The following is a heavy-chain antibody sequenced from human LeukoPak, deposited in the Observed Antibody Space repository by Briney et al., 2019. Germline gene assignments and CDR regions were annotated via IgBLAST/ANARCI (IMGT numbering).Heavy chain of an antibody. CDR1: GGSISSYY. CDR3: ARGPSILSLIQYNWFDP. J-gene: IGHJ5*02. CDR2: IYYSGST. V-gene: IGHV4-59*01. Sequence: SETLSLTCTVSGGSISSYYWSWIRQPPGKGLEWIGYIYYSGSTNYNPSLKSRVTISVDTSKNLFSLKLSSVTAADTAVYYCARGPSILSLIQYNWFDPWGQGTLVTVSS. D-gene: IGHD3-16*02.